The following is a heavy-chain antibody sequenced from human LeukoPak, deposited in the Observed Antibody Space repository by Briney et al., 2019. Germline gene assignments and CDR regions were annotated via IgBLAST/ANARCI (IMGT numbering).Heavy chain of an antibody. D-gene: IGHD1-26*01. CDR2: IYYSGNT. CDR3: ARDQDWDLQSLRYFDY. J-gene: IGHJ4*02. Sequence: PSETLSLTCTVSGGSVTSGPYYWSWIRQPPGKGLEWIGYIYYSGNTNYNPSLESRVTISIDTSNNQFSLRLRSVTAADTAVYYCARDQDWDLQSLRYFDYWGQGTLVTVSS. CDR1: GGSVTSGPYY. V-gene: IGHV4-61*01.